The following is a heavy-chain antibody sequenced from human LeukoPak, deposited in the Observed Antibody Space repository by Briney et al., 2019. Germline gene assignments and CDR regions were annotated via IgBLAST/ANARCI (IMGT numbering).Heavy chain of an antibody. Sequence: SGTLSLTCTVSGGSIISYFWSWMRQPPGKGPEWIGHIFESGTTNYTQNTNYNPSLKSRVTVSLDTSKNHFSLKLSSVTAADTAVYFCARGGVTTIAQYDYWGQGILVTVSS. CDR3: ARGGVTTIAQYDY. CDR2: IFESGTT. CDR1: GGSIISYF. D-gene: IGHD5-12*01. J-gene: IGHJ4*02. V-gene: IGHV4-59*01.